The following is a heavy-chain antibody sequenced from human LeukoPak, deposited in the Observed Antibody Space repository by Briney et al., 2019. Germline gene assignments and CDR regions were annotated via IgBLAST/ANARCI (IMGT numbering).Heavy chain of an antibody. Sequence: SETLSLTCTVSGGSISSHYWSWIRQPPGKGLEWIGYIYYSGTTNYNPSLKSRVTISVDTSKNQFSLKLSSVTAADTAVYYCARGFYGHFDYWGQGTLVTVSS. CDR2: IYYSGTT. CDR1: GGSISSHY. J-gene: IGHJ4*02. V-gene: IGHV4-59*11. D-gene: IGHD4-17*01. CDR3: ARGFYGHFDY.